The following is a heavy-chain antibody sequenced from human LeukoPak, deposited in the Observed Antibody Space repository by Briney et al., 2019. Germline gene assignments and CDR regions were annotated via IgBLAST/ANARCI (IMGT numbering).Heavy chain of an antibody. CDR2: IIPIFGTA. Sequence: SVKVSCKASGGTFSSYAISWARQAPGQGLEWMGRIIPIFGTANYAQKFQGRVTITTDESTSTACMELSSLRSEDTAVYYCARDRDFWSGYLFDYWGQGTLVTVSS. D-gene: IGHD3-3*01. CDR1: GGTFSSYA. V-gene: IGHV1-69*05. CDR3: ARDRDFWSGYLFDY. J-gene: IGHJ4*02.